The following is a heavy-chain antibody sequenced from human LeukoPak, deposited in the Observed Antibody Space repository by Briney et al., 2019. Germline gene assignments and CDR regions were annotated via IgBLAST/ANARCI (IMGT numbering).Heavy chain of an antibody. V-gene: IGHV1-69*13. CDR2: IIPIFGTA. D-gene: IGHD3-22*01. J-gene: IGHJ4*02. CDR3: ARVAYYYDSSGYSRPFDY. CDR1: GGTFSSYA. Sequence: ASVKVSCKASGGTFSSYAISWVRQAPGQGLEWMGGIIPIFGTANYAQKFQGRVTITADESTSTAYMELSSLRSEDTAVYYCARVAYYYDSSGYSRPFDYWGQGTLVTVSS.